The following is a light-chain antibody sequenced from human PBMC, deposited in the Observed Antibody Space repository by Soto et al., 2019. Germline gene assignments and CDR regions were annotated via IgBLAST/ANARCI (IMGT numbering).Light chain of an antibody. CDR1: QSISTW. CDR3: QQYKSYWT. J-gene: IGKJ1*01. Sequence: DIPMTQSPSTLSASVGDRVTITCRASQSISTWLAWYQQKPGKAPKLLIYKASSLERGVPPRLSGSGSGTEFTLTISSLQPDDFATYYCQQYKSYWTFGQGTKVEIK. CDR2: KAS. V-gene: IGKV1-5*03.